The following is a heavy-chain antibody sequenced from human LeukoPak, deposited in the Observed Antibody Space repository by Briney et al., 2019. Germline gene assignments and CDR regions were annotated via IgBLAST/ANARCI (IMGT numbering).Heavy chain of an antibody. CDR3: ARGVAGQYYYYGMDV. CDR1: GYTFTSYG. CDR2: ISAYNGNT. V-gene: IGHV1-18*01. Sequence: GASVKASCKASGYTFTSYGISWVRQAPGQGLEWMGWISAYNGNTNYAQKLQGRVTMTTDTSTSTAYMELRSLRSDDTAVYYCARGVAGQYYYYGMDVWGQGTTVTVSS. D-gene: IGHD6-13*01. J-gene: IGHJ6*02.